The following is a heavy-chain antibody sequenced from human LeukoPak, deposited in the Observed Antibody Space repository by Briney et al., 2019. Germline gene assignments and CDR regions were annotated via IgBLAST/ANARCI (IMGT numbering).Heavy chain of an antibody. J-gene: IGHJ4*02. CDR2: VDPEDGET. V-gene: IGHV1-69-2*01. CDR3: ATGMRELLDY. CDR1: GYTFTDYY. Sequence: ASVKVSCKNLGYTFTDYYMHRVQQAPGKGLEWMGLVDPEDGETIYAEKFQGRVTITADTSTDTAYMELSSMRSEDTAVYYCATGMRELLDYWGQGTLVTVSS. D-gene: IGHD1-26*01.